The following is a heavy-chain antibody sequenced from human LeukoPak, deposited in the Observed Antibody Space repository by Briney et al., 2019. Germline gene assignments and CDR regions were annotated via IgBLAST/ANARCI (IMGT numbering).Heavy chain of an antibody. D-gene: IGHD5-18*01. CDR1: GGSISSSSYY. Sequence: SETLSLTCTVSGGSISSSSYYWGWIRQPPGKGLEWIGSIYYSGSTYYNPSLKSRVTISVDTSKNQFSLKLSSVTAADTAVYYCARHQDPPEGIQLAWFDPWGQGTLVTVSS. V-gene: IGHV4-39*01. J-gene: IGHJ5*02. CDR3: ARHQDPPEGIQLAWFDP. CDR2: IYYSGST.